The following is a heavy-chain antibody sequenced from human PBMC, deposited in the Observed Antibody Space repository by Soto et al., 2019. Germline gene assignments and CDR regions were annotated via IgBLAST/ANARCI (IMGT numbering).Heavy chain of an antibody. CDR3: ARVKGRTYSSSWYDNWFDP. CDR2: IYYSGST. Sequence: SDTLSLTCTVFGVSVSGGCYYWSWIRLHPGKGLVWIGYIYYSGSTYYNPSLKSRVTISVDTSKNQFSLKLSSVTAADTAVYYCARVKGRTYSSSWYDNWFDPWGQGNLVTVSS. CDR1: GVSVSGGCYY. J-gene: IGHJ5*02. V-gene: IGHV4-31*03. D-gene: IGHD6-13*01.